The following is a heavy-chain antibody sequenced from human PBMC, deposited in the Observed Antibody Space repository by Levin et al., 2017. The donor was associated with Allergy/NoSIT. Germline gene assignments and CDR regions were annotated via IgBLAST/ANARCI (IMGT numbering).Heavy chain of an antibody. CDR1: GFTFSTYW. D-gene: IGHD4-11*01. V-gene: IGHV3-74*01. Sequence: SCAASGFTFSTYWMHWVRQAPGKGLVWVSRIKTDGTTTSYADSVKGRFTVSPDNAKNTLYLQMNSLRDEDTAVYYCARSYSSYFGGFDSWGQGTLVTVSS. CDR2: IKTDGTTT. J-gene: IGHJ4*02. CDR3: ARSYSSYFGGFDS.